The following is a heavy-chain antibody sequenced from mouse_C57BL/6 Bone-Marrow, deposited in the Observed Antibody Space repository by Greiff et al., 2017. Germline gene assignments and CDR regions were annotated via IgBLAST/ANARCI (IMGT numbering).Heavy chain of an antibody. Sequence: VQLKESGGGLVKPGGSLKLSCAASGFTFSDYGMHWVRQAPEKGLEWVAYISSGSSTIYYADTVKGRFTISRDNAKNTLFLQMTSLRSEDTAMYYCARGNTWYFDVWGTGTTVTVSS. CDR1: GFTFSDYG. J-gene: IGHJ1*03. D-gene: IGHD2-1*01. V-gene: IGHV5-17*01. CDR2: ISSGSSTI. CDR3: ARGNTWYFDV.